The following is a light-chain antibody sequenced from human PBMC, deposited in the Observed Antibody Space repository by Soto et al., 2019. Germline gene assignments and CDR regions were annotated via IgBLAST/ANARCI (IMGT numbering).Light chain of an antibody. CDR3: HQYGRSPRT. J-gene: IGKJ1*01. Sequence: EIVLTQSPGTLSLSPGERATLSCRASQSIYTNFLAWYQQRPGQSPRLLIYGVSRRAAGIPDRFSGSGSGSGTDFTLTINRLEPEDFAVYFCHQYGRSPRTFGQGTKVEIK. CDR2: GVS. V-gene: IGKV3-20*01. CDR1: QSIYTNF.